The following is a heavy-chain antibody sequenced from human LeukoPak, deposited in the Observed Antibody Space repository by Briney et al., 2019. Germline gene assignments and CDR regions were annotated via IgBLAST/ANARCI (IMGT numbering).Heavy chain of an antibody. V-gene: IGHV3-7*01. Sequence: GGSLRLSCAVSGLTFSSHSMNWVRQAPGKGLEWVANIREDGGHTNYVDSVKGRFTISRDNAKNSLFLQMDGLRVDDTAVYFCARDGRGGHNDFWGQGTLITVSS. J-gene: IGHJ4*02. CDR2: IREDGGHT. D-gene: IGHD4-23*01. CDR1: GLTFSSHS. CDR3: ARDGRGGHNDF.